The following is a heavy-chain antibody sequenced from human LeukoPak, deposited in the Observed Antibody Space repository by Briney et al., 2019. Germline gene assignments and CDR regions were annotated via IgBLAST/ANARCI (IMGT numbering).Heavy chain of an antibody. J-gene: IGHJ4*02. CDR3: ASTLRLTAAAGNFDY. CDR2: INPSGGST. D-gene: IGHD6-13*01. CDR1: GYTFTSYY. V-gene: IGHV1-46*03. Sequence: GASVKVSCKASGYTFTSYYMHWVRQAPGQGLEWMGIINPSGGSTSYAQKFQGRVTMTRDTSTSTVYMELSSLRSEDTAVYYCASTLRLTAAAGNFDYWGQGTLVTVSS.